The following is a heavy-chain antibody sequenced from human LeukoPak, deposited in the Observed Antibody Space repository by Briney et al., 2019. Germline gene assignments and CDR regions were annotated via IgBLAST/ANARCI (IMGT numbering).Heavy chain of an antibody. CDR3: AKWGPHCVGDYCPALDS. V-gene: IGHV3-30-3*01. D-gene: IGHD2-21*02. CDR1: GFTFSSYA. CDR2: ISYDGSNK. J-gene: IGHJ4*02. Sequence: GGSLRLSCAASGFTFSSYAMRWVRQAPGKGLEWVAVISYDGSNKYYADSVKGRFTISRDNAKESLYLQLNSLRADDTAVYYCAKWGPHCVGDYCPALDSWGQGTLVTVSS.